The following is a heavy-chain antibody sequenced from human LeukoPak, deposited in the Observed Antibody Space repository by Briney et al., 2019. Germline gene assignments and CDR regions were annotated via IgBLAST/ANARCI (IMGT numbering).Heavy chain of an antibody. CDR3: AKGVFGVIRAFDY. D-gene: IGHD3-3*01. J-gene: IGHJ4*02. Sequence: GGSLRLSCEASGFTFNTCAMSWVRQAPGKGLEWVSAISESGSGTYYADSVKGRFTISRDNSKNTLSLQMNCLRVDDTALYYCAKGVFGVIRAFDYWGQGTLVTVSS. CDR1: GFTFNTCA. CDR2: ISESGSGT. V-gene: IGHV3-23*01.